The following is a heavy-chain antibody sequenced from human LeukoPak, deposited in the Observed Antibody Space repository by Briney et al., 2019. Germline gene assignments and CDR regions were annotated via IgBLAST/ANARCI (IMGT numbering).Heavy chain of an antibody. CDR2: ISGSGGST. CDR3: AKQVDHYYYGMDV. CDR1: GFTFSSYA. J-gene: IGHJ6*02. V-gene: IGHV3-23*01. Sequence: GGSLRLSCAASGFTFSSYAMSWVRQAPGKGLEWVPAISGSGGSTYYADSVKGRFTISRDNSKNTLYLQMNSLRAEDTAVYYCAKQVDHYYYGMDVWGQGTTVTVSS.